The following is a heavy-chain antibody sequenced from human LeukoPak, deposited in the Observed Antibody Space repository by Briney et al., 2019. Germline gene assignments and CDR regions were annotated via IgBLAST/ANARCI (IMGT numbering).Heavy chain of an antibody. CDR2: ISWNSGSI. CDR3: ARDHYYDSSGYYRSPKYYYYGMDV. CDR1: GFTFDDYA. Sequence: GGSLRLSCAASGFTFDDYAMHWVRQAPGKGLEWGSGISWNSGSIGYADSVKGRFTISRDNAKNSLYLQMNSLRAEDTALYYCARDHYYDSSGYYRSPKYYYYGMDVWGQGTTVTVSS. V-gene: IGHV3-9*01. D-gene: IGHD3-22*01. J-gene: IGHJ6*02.